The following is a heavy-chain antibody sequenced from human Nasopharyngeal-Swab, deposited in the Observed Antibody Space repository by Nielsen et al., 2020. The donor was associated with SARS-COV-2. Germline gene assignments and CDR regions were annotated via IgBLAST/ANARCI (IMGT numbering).Heavy chain of an antibody. J-gene: IGHJ3*02. CDR1: GFTFSSYW. CDR2: IKTDGSST. D-gene: IGHD5-12*01. CDR3: AREGGGYDLYAFDI. Sequence: GESLKISCAASGFTFSSYWMHWVRQAPGQGQVWVSRIKTDGSSTSYAASVKGRFTIYRDNAKNTLYLQMNSLRAEDTAVYYCAREGGGYDLYAFDIWGQGTMVTASS. V-gene: IGHV3-74*01.